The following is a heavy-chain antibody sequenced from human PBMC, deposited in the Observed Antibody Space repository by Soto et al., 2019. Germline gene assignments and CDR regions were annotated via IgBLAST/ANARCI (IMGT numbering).Heavy chain of an antibody. CDR3: AREMGVIGVPGYTWFDP. CDR1: GYTFSDYY. D-gene: IGHD2-2*01. CDR2: INPSSGGT. J-gene: IGHJ5*02. Sequence: VQLVQSGAEVRKPGASVKVSCKASGYTFSDYYVHWVREAPGQGLEWMGWINPSSGGTIYTQRFQGRVTMTRDTSINTVYMELSRLTSDDTAVYYCAREMGVIGVPGYTWFDPWGQGALVTVSS. V-gene: IGHV1-2*02.